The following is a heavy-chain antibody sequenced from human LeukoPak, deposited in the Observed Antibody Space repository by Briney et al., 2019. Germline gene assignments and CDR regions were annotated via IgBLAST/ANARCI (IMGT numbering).Heavy chain of an antibody. J-gene: IGHJ6*03. V-gene: IGHV1-8*03. CDR3: ARGAVPRYSFGPMDV. D-gene: IGHD5-18*01. Sequence: GASVKVSCKASGYTFTSYDINWVRQATGQGLEWMGWMNPNSGNTGYAQKFQGRVIITRNTSISTAYMELSSLRSEDTAVYYCARGAVPRYSFGPMDVWGKGTTVTVSS. CDR1: GYTFTSYD. CDR2: MNPNSGNT.